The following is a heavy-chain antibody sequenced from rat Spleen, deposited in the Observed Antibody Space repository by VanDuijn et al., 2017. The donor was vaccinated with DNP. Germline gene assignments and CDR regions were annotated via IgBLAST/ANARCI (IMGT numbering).Heavy chain of an antibody. Sequence: EVQLVESGGDLVQPGRSLKLSCAASGFTFRNYDMAWVRQAPTKGLEWVASISSSGGTTSYPDSVKGRFTISRDDARNTLSLQMNSLRSEDTATYYCARVGDYHDGGDGDVLDVWGQGTSVTVSS. CDR1: GFTFRNYD. V-gene: IGHV5S13*01. CDR2: ISSSGGTT. J-gene: IGHJ4*01. D-gene: IGHD1-12*02. CDR3: ARVGDYHDGGDGDVLDV.